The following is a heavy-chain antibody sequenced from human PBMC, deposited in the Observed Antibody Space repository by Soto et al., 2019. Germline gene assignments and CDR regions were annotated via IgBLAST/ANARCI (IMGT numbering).Heavy chain of an antibody. CDR1: GYTFSAYY. V-gene: IGHV1-2*02. CDR3: ARDDRDDYIGNFGY. J-gene: IGHJ4*02. Sequence: ASVKVSCKTSGYTFSAYYVHWSRRAPGRGFQWLGWINPSNEITTFSEFFQGRITMTRDTSNNQFSLKLSSVTAADTAVYYCARDDRDDYIGNFGYWGQGTLVTVSS. D-gene: IGHD4-4*01. CDR2: INPSNEIT.